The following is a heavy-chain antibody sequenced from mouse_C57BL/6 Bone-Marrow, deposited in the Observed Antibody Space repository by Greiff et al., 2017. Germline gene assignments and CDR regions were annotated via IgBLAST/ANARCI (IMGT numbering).Heavy chain of an antibody. CDR2: INPSTGGT. CDR1: GYSFTGYY. CDR3: ARGVLLWFAY. Sequence: EVQLQQSGPELVKPGASVKISCKASGYSFTGYYMNWVKQSPETSLEWIGEINPSTGGTTYNQKFKAKATLTVDKSSSTAYMQLKSLTSEDSAVYYCARGVLLWFAYWGQGTLVTVSA. V-gene: IGHV1-42*01. J-gene: IGHJ3*01. D-gene: IGHD1-1*01.